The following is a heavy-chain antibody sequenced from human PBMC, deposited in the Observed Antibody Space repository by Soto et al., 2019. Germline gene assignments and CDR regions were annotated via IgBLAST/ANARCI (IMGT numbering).Heavy chain of an antibody. Sequence: ASVKVSCKASGYTFTSYGISWVRQAPGQGLEWLGWMSPYNDYTKYAQKLQGRVTMTTDTSTRTAYMNLRGLRSDDTAVYYCARGGYYDSSGSRNYHYYGLDVWGQGTTVTVSS. CDR2: MSPYNDYT. D-gene: IGHD3-22*01. J-gene: IGHJ6*02. CDR3: ARGGYYDSSGSRNYHYYGLDV. V-gene: IGHV1-18*01. CDR1: GYTFTSYG.